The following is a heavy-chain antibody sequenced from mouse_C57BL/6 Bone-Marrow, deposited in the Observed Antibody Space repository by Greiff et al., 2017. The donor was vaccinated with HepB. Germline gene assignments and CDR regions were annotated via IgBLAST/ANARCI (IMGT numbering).Heavy chain of an antibody. CDR2: IYPGSGNT. D-gene: IGHD1-1*01. J-gene: IGHJ4*01. Sequence: QVQLQQSGPELVKPGASVKISCKASGYTFTDYYINWVKQRPGQGLEWIGWIYPGSGNTKYNEKFKGKATLTVDTSSSTAYMQLSSLTSEDSAVYFCARRLFYYYGSSSFYAMDYWGQGTSVTVSS. V-gene: IGHV1-84*01. CDR1: GYTFTDYY. CDR3: ARRLFYYYGSSSFYAMDY.